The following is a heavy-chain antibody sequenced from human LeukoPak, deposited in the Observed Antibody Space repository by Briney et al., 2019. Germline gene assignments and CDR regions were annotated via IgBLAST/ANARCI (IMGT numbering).Heavy chain of an antibody. V-gene: IGHV3-48*02. CDR3: ARDFGMVTIRYFQH. D-gene: IGHD5-12*01. J-gene: IGHJ1*01. CDR2: ISSSSSTI. CDR1: GFTFSSYA. Sequence: GGSLRLSCAASGFTFSSYAMSWVRQAPGKGLEWVSYISSSSSTIYYADSVKGRFTISRDNAKNSLYLQMNSLRDEDTAVYYCARDFGMVTIRYFQHWGQGTLVTVSS.